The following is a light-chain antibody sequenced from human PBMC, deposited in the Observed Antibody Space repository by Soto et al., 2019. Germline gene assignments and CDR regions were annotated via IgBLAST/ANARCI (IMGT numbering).Light chain of an antibody. CDR2: GAS. J-gene: IGKJ1*01. Sequence: EIVRTQSPATLSVSPGEGVTISRRASQTVSSNLAWYQQKPGQAPRLLIYGASTRATGIPARFSGSGSGTDFTLTITSLQSQDFAVYYCQQYNKWPTGTFGQGTKVDIK. V-gene: IGKV3-15*01. CDR1: QTVSSN. CDR3: QQYNKWPTGT.